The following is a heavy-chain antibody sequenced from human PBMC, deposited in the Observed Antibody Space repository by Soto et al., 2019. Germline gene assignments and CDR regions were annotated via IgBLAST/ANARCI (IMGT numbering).Heavy chain of an antibody. CDR1: GGTFSSYA. D-gene: IGHD5-18*01. Sequence: SVKVSCKASGGTFSSYAISRVRQAPGQGLEWMGGIIPIFGTANYAQKFQGRVTITADESTSTAYMELSSLRSEDTAVYYCARRPPQYSYGSNYYYGMDVWGQGTTVTVSS. J-gene: IGHJ6*02. V-gene: IGHV1-69*13. CDR3: ARRPPQYSYGSNYYYGMDV. CDR2: IIPIFGTA.